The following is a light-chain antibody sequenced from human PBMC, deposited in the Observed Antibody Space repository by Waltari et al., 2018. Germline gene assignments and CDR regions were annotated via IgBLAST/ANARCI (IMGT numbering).Light chain of an antibody. CDR2: DDN. CDR3: CSYAGSYTWV. CDR1: SSADENHTL. J-gene: IGLJ3*02. V-gene: IGLV2-23*01. Sequence: QSALTQPASVSVSPGQSFTLTCTATSSADENHTLFPWYQQYPGKAPKVMIYDDNRRPSGVSDRFSGSKSGNTASLTISGVQAEDEADYYCCSYAGSYTWVFGGGTKLTVL.